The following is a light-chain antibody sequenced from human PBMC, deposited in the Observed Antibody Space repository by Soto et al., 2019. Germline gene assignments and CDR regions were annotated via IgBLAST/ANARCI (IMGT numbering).Light chain of an antibody. CDR2: DAS. J-gene: IGKJ3*01. V-gene: IGKV1-5*01. CDR3: QQTYSTLVT. Sequence: DIQMTQSPSTLSASVGDRVTITCRASQSISSWLAWYQQKPGKAPKLLIYDASSLESGVPSRFSGSGSGTEFTLNISSLQPDDFATYYCQQTYSTLVTFGPGTKVDIK. CDR1: QSISSW.